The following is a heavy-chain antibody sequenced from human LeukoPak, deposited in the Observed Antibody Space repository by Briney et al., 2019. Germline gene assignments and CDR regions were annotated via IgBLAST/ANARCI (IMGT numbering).Heavy chain of an antibody. CDR2: IYTSGST. Sequence: SETLSLTCIVSGGSISSGSYYWSWIRQPAGKGLEWIGRIYTSGSTNYNPSLKSRVTISVDTSKNQFSLKLSSVTAADTAVYYCAVLHDIVVVPAATSKGYYYYYMDVWGKGTTVTVSS. J-gene: IGHJ6*03. D-gene: IGHD2-2*01. V-gene: IGHV4-61*02. CDR3: AVLHDIVVVPAATSKGYYYYYMDV. CDR1: GGSISSGSYY.